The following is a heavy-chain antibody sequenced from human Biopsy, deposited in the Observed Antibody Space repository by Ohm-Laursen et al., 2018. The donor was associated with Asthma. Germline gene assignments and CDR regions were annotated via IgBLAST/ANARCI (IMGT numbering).Heavy chain of an antibody. Sequence: SVTVSCKTSGYTFNRAGITWVRQAPGQGLEWMGWISVYNGNTKVAQELQDRVTMVTDTSTSTAYMELRSLRSDDTAVYFCARAVGYSHYYGIDVWGQGTTVTVS. J-gene: IGHJ6*02. CDR2: ISVYNGNT. CDR3: ARAVGYSHYYGIDV. V-gene: IGHV1-18*01. D-gene: IGHD4-23*01. CDR1: GYTFNRAG.